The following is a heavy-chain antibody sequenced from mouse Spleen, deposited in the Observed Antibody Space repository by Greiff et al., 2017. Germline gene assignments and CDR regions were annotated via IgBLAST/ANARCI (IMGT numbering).Heavy chain of an antibody. CDR3: ARKGNYGAMDY. Sequence: EVMLVESGGGLVKPGGSLKLSCAASGFTFSDYYMYWVRQTPEKRLEWVATISDGGSYTYYPDSVKGRFTISRDNAKNNLYLQMSSLKSEDTAMYYCARKGNYGAMDYWGQGTSVTVSS. CDR2: ISDGGSYT. J-gene: IGHJ4*01. CDR1: GFTFSDYY. D-gene: IGHD2-1*01. V-gene: IGHV5-4*02.